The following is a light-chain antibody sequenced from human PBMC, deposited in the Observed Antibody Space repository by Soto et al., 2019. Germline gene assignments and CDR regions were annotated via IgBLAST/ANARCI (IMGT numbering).Light chain of an antibody. V-gene: IGKV1-5*01. CDR3: QQLDSYPLT. CDR2: AAS. Sequence: DLQMTQSPSTLPASVGDRVTITCRASQSIDRWLAWYQQRPGKAPKLLIYAASTLQSGVPSRFSGSGSGNDFTLTISSLQPEDFATYYCQQLDSYPLTFGGGTKVDIK. CDR1: QSIDRW. J-gene: IGKJ4*01.